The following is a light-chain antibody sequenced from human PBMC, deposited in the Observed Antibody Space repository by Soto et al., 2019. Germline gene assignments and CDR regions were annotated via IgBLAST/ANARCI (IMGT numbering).Light chain of an antibody. CDR1: QSLLHSNGYNY. CDR2: LGS. V-gene: IGKV2-28*01. CDR3: MQALQTPA. Sequence: DIVMTQSPLSLPVTPGEPASISCRSSQSLLHSNGYNYLDWYLQKPGQSPQLLIYLGSNRASGVPDRFSGSGSGTDFTLKISNVEAEDVGVYYCMQALQTPAFGQGTKVEIK. J-gene: IGKJ1*01.